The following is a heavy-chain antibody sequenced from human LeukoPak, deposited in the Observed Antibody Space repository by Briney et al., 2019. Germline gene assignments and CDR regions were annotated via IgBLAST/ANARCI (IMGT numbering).Heavy chain of an antibody. CDR3: ARDPAIFTMVRGVINNWFDP. CDR2: INPNSGGT. Sequence: ASVKDSCKASGYTFTGYYMHWVRQAPGQGLEWMGWINPNSGGTDYAQKFQGRVTMTRDTSISTAYMELSRLRSDDTAVYYCARDPAIFTMVRGVINNWFDPWGQGTLVTVSS. J-gene: IGHJ5*02. D-gene: IGHD3-10*01. CDR1: GYTFTGYY. V-gene: IGHV1-2*02.